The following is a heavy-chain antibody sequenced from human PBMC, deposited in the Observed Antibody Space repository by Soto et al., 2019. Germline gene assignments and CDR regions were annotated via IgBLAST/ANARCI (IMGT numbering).Heavy chain of an antibody. J-gene: IGHJ5*02. CDR1: GFTFSSYW. Sequence: GGSLRLSCAASGFTFSSYWMHWVRQAPGKGLVWVSRINSDGSSTSYADSVKGRFTISRDNAKNTLYLQMNSLRAEDTSLYLCATDIHATWLLNSWGQGTSVTVSS. CDR3: ATDIHATWLLNS. CDR2: INSDGSST. V-gene: IGHV3-74*01. D-gene: IGHD2-2*02.